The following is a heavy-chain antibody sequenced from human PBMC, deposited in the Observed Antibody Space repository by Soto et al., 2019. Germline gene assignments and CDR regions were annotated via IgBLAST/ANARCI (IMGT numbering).Heavy chain of an antibody. CDR1: GFTFSNYW. V-gene: IGHV3-74*01. D-gene: IGHD3-16*02. Sequence: EVQLVESGGGLVQPGGSLRLSCAASGFTFSNYWMNWVRQPPGKGLVWVSRINNDGSTTDYADSVKGRFTISRDNAKNTLYLQMNSLRAEDTAVYYCVAILIGWGRGTQVTISS. CDR3: VAILIG. CDR2: INNDGSTT. J-gene: IGHJ1*01.